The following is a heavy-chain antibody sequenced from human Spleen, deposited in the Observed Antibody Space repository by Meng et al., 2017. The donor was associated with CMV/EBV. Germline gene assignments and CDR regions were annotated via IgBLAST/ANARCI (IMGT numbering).Heavy chain of an antibody. D-gene: IGHD3-22*01. J-gene: IGHJ4*02. CDR2: SNPKTAAT. Sequence: ASVEVSCKASGYTFAGYQVHWVRQAPGQGLGWMGWSNPKTAATHYAQKFQGRVTMTTDTSISTAYMDLSRLRSDDTAVYFCARLLHVPYYDSSGYYDYWGQGTLVTVSS. V-gene: IGHV1-2*02. CDR1: GYTFAGYQ. CDR3: ARLLHVPYYDSSGYYDY.